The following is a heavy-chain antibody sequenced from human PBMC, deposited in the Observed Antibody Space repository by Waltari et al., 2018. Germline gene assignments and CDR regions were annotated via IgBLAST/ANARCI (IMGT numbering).Heavy chain of an antibody. D-gene: IGHD2-2*01. J-gene: IGHJ5*02. V-gene: IGHV1-8*01. CDR3: ARGAVPGKGANWFDP. CDR1: GYTFTNYD. CDR2: MNPNSGNT. Sequence: QVQLVQSGAEVKKPGASVKVSCKASGYTFTNYDINWVRQATGQGLEWMGWMNPNSGNTGYAQKFQDRVIMTTDTSISTAYMELSSLRSEDTAVYYCARGAVPGKGANWFDPWGQGTLVIVSS.